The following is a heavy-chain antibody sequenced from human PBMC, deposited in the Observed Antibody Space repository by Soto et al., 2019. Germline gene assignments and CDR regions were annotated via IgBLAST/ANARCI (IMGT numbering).Heavy chain of an antibody. Sequence: PSETLSLTCTVSGGSISSGDYYWSWIRQPPGEGLEWIGYIYYSGSTYYNPSLKSRVTISVDTSKNQFSLKLSSVTAADTAVYYCARATSGGYYTYYYYGMDVWGQGTTVTVS. V-gene: IGHV4-30-4*01. D-gene: IGHD3-10*01. CDR3: ARATSGGYYTYYYYGMDV. J-gene: IGHJ6*02. CDR1: GGSISSGDYY. CDR2: IYYSGST.